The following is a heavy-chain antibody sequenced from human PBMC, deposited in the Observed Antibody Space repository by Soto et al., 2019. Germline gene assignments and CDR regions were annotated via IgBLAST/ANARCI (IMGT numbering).Heavy chain of an antibody. CDR1: GGSISSYY. Sequence: LSLTCTVSGGSISSYYWSWIRQPPGKGLEWIGYIYYSGSTNYNPSLKSRVTISVDTSKNQFSLELRSLRSDDTAVYYCARDGKGWLQLRYDYWGQGTLVTVSS. CDR3: ARDGKGWLQLRYDY. V-gene: IGHV4-59*01. CDR2: IYYSGST. J-gene: IGHJ4*02. D-gene: IGHD5-12*01.